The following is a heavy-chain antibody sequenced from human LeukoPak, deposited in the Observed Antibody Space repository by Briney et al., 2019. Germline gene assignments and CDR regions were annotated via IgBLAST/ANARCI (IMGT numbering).Heavy chain of an antibody. Sequence: GASVKVSCKASGATFTNYAFTWVRQAPGQGLEWMEWINSHNGNTNYAERLQGRVTMTTDTSTSTSYMELRSLRSDDTAVYYCARAVSGSLYGDFDFWGQGTLVTVSS. CDR2: INSHNGNT. D-gene: IGHD1-26*01. J-gene: IGHJ4*02. CDR1: GATFTNYA. CDR3: ARAVSGSLYGDFDF. V-gene: IGHV1-18*01.